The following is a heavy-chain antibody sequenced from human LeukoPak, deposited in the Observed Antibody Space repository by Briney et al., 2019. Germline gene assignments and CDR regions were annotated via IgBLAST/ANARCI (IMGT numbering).Heavy chain of an antibody. CDR2: IYYSGST. CDR3: ARDLDMYSSEGSYYMGV. D-gene: IGHD6-25*01. J-gene: IGHJ6*03. CDR1: GGSISSSSYY. Sequence: ASETLSLTCTVSGGSISSSSYYWGWIRQPPGKGLEWIGSIYYSGSTHYNPSLKSRVTISVDTSKNQFSLKLSSVTAADTAVYYCARDLDMYSSEGSYYMGVWGKGTTVTVSS. V-gene: IGHV4-39*07.